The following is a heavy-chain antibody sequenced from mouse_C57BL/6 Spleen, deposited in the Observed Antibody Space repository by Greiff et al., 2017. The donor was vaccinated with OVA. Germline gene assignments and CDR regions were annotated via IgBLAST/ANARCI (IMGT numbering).Heavy chain of an antibody. Sequence: QVQLKQPGAELVRPGSSVKLSCKASGYTFTSYWMHWVKQRPLQGLEWIGNIDPSDSETHYNQKFKDKATLTVDKSSSTAYMQLSSLTSEDSAVYYCARERYYGSSSYGYFDVWGTGTTVTVSS. V-gene: IGHV1-52*01. J-gene: IGHJ1*03. CDR1: GYTFTSYW. CDR2: IDPSDSET. CDR3: ARERYYGSSSYGYFDV. D-gene: IGHD1-1*01.